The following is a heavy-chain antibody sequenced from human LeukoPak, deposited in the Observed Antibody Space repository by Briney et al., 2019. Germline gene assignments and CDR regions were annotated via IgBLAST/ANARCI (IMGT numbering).Heavy chain of an antibody. CDR3: ARGGPVPAAGGYFDY. D-gene: IGHD2-2*01. Sequence: HPGRSLRLSCGASGFTFSSYGMHWVRQAPGKGLEWVAVIWYDGSNKYYADSVKGRFTISRDNSKNTLYLQMNSLRAEDTAVYYCARGGPVPAAGGYFDYWGQGTLVTVSS. CDR1: GFTFSSYG. J-gene: IGHJ4*02. V-gene: IGHV3-33*01. CDR2: IWYDGSNK.